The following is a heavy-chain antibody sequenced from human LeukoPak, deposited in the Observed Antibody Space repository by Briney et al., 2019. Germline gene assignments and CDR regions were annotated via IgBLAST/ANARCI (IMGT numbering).Heavy chain of an antibody. V-gene: IGHV3-7*01. J-gene: IGHJ4*02. CDR3: ARIPPLSSSSYYFDY. CDR2: IKQDGSEK. CDR1: GFTFSSYW. D-gene: IGHD6-13*01. Sequence: RGSLRLSCAASGFTFSSYWMSWVRQPPGKGLEWVANIKQDGSEKYYVDSVKGRFTISRDNAKNSLYLQMNSLRAEDTAVYYCARIPPLSSSSYYFDYWGQGTLVTVSS.